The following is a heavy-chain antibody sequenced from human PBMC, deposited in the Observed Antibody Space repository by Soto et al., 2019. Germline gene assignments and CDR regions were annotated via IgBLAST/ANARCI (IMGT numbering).Heavy chain of an antibody. V-gene: IGHV1-24*01. CDR3: ATGIFGVVSYTRDAFDI. CDR2: FDPEDGET. CDR1: GYTLTELS. J-gene: IGHJ3*02. D-gene: IGHD3-3*01. Sequence: QVQLVQSGAEVKKPGASVKVSCQVSGYTLTELSMHWVRQAPGKGLEWMGGFDPEDGETIYAQKFQGRVTMTEDTSTDTAYMELSSLRYEDTAVDYCATGIFGVVSYTRDAFDIWGQGTMVTVSS.